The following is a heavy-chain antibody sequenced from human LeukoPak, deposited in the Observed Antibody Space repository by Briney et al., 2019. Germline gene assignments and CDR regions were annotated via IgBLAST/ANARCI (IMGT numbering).Heavy chain of an antibody. D-gene: IGHD3-10*01. CDR1: GFTFSSYG. CDR2: MRGSGGST. Sequence: PGGSLRLSCAASGFTFSSYGMTWVRQAPGKGLEWVSAMRGSGGSTYYADSVKGRFTISRDNSKNTLYRQMNSLRAEDTSVYYCAKDNNLLWFGELSPNNWFDPWGQGTLVTVSS. V-gene: IGHV3-23*01. CDR3: AKDNNLLWFGELSPNNWFDP. J-gene: IGHJ5*02.